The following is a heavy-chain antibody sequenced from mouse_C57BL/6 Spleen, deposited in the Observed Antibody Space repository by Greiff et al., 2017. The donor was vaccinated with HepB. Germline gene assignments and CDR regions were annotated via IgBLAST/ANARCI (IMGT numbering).Heavy chain of an antibody. CDR3: ARWENGNYGFAY. J-gene: IGHJ3*01. D-gene: IGHD2-1*01. CDR2: ISYSGST. CDR1: GYSITSDY. V-gene: IGHV3-8*01. Sequence: DVKLVESGPGLAKPSQTLSLTCSVTGYSITSDYWTWIRKFPGNKLEYMGYISYSGSTYYNPSLKSRISITRDTSKNQYYLQLNSVTTEDTATYYCARWENGNYGFAYWGQGTLVTVSA.